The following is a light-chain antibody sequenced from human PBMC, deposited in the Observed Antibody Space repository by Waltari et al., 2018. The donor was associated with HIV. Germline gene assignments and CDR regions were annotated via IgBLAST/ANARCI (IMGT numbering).Light chain of an antibody. CDR3: QVWDSSSDAYV. CDR2: YDS. V-gene: IGLV3-21*04. CDR1: NIGSKS. J-gene: IGLJ1*01. Sequence: YVLAQPPSVSVAPGKTARITCGGNNIGSKSVHWYQQKPGQAPVVVIYYDSDRPSGIPERFSCSSSGNTATLTISRVEAGDEADYYCQVWDSSSDAYVFGTGTKVTVL.